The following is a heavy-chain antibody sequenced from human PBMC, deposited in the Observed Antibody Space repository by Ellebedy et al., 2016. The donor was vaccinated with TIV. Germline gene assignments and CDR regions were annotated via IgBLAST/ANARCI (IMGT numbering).Heavy chain of an antibody. V-gene: IGHV3-23*01. CDR3: AKGGSKSGYSFDL. J-gene: IGHJ2*01. Sequence: PGGSLRLSCATSGFAFSSYAMSWVRQAPGKGLEWVSAISDTGVITKYADSVKGRFTISRDNSKNTLYLQMNSLRAEDTAVYYCAKGGSKSGYSFDLWGRGTLVTVSS. D-gene: IGHD3-3*01. CDR1: GFAFSSYA. CDR2: ISDTGVIT.